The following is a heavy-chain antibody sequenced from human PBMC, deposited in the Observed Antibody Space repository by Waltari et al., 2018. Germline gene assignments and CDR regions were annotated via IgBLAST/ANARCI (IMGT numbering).Heavy chain of an antibody. J-gene: IGHJ2*01. CDR3: ARDVAGYYYFDL. Sequence: EVQLVESGGGLIQPGGSLRLSCAASGFHVSNYYMSWVRQAPGKGLEWVSVINSGGDTHYADSVKGRFTISRDNSKNTIYLQLNTLRAEDTALYYCARDVAGYYYFDLWGRGTLVTV. CDR2: INSGGDT. CDR1: GFHVSNYY. V-gene: IGHV3-53*01.